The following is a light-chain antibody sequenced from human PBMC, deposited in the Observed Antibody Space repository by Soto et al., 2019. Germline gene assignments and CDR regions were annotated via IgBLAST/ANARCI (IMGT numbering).Light chain of an antibody. Sequence: EIAMTQSPGTLSLSPGERATFSCSPSQTVSSNYLAWCQQRPGQAPRLLIYGASTRAAGIPDRFSGSGSGTDFTLTITRLEPEDSAVYFCQQYTGPPTTFGQGTRLEIK. CDR3: QQYTGPPTT. J-gene: IGKJ5*01. V-gene: IGKV3-20*01. CDR2: GAS. CDR1: QTVSSNY.